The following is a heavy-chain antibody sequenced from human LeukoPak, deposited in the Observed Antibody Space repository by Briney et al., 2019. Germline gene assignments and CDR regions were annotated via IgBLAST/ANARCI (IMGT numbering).Heavy chain of an antibody. CDR2: IIPIFGTA. CDR1: GGTFSSYA. D-gene: IGHD5-18*01. CDR3: ASKRGYSYGLDY. Sequence: GASVKVSCTASGGTFSSYAISWVRQAPGQGLEWMGGIIPIFGTANYAQKFQGRVTITADESTGTGYMELSSLRSEDTAVYYCASKRGYSYGLDYWGQGTLVTVSS. V-gene: IGHV1-69*13. J-gene: IGHJ4*02.